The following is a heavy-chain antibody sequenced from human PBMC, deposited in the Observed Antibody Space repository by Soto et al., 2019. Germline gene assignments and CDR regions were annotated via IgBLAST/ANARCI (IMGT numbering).Heavy chain of an antibody. D-gene: IGHD6-19*01. CDR2: ISGSGGST. CDR1: GFTFSSYA. Sequence: GGSLRLSCAASGFTFSSYAMSWVRQAPGKGLEWVSAISGSGGSTYYADSVKGRFTISRDNSKNTLYLQMNSLRAEDTAVYYCAKWVGLKQWLVVPAFDIWGQGTMVTVSS. CDR3: AKWVGLKQWLVVPAFDI. V-gene: IGHV3-23*01. J-gene: IGHJ3*02.